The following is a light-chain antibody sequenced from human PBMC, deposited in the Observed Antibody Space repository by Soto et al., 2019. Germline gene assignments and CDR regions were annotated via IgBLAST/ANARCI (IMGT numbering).Light chain of an antibody. CDR1: QDISNY. CDR2: DAS. J-gene: IGKJ3*01. V-gene: IGKV1-33*01. CDR3: QQSDTHLLVT. Sequence: DIQMTQSPSSLSASVGDRVTITCQASQDISNYLNWYQQNPGKAHKLLIYDASNLETEVPSRFSGSGSGPDFTFAISSLQPEDIATYYCQQSDTHLLVTFGPGTKVDIK.